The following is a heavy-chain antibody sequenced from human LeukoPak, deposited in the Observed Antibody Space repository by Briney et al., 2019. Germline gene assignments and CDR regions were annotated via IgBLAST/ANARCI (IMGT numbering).Heavy chain of an antibody. J-gene: IGHJ4*02. CDR3: ARGRYCSGGSCYSRAREIAVY. CDR2: IYYSGST. V-gene: IGHV4-59*01. CDR1: GGSISSYY. Sequence: PSETLSLTCTVSGGSISSYYWSWIRQPPGKGLEWLGYIYYSGSTNYNPSLKSRVLISVGTSKTQFSLKLSSVPAADTAVYYCARGRYCSGGSCYSRAREIAVYWGQGTLVTVSS. D-gene: IGHD2-15*01.